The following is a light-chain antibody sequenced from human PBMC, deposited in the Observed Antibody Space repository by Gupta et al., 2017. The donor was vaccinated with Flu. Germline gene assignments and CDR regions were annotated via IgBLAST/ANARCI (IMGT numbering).Light chain of an antibody. CDR1: QSISSY. CDR2: AAS. V-gene: IGKV1-39*01. Sequence: DIQMTKSPSSLSASVGDRVTITCRASQSISSYLNWYQQKPGKAPKLLIYAASSLQSGVPSRFSGSGSGTDFTLTISILQPEDFATYYCQQSYSTPRYTFGQGTKLEIK. CDR3: QQSYSTPRYT. J-gene: IGKJ2*01.